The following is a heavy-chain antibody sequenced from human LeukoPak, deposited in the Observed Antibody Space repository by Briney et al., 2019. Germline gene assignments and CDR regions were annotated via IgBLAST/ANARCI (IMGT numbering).Heavy chain of an antibody. J-gene: IGHJ4*02. V-gene: IGHV4-39*07. CDR1: GGSISSSSYY. D-gene: IGHD3-16*01. CDR3: ARLISARDYFDY. Sequence: SETLSLTCTVSGGSISSSSYYWGWIRQPPGKELEWIGSIYYSGSTYYNPSLKSRVTISVDTSKNQFSLKLSSVTAADTAVYYCARLISARDYFDYWGQGTLVTVSS. CDR2: IYYSGST.